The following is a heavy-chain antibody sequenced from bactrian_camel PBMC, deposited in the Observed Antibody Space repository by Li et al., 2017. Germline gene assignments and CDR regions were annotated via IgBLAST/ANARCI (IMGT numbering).Heavy chain of an antibody. Sequence: QLVESGGGSVEAGGSLRLSCAASGYSTSSYRMGWFRQAPGNQRQGVAAFDRDERTKYRESAKGRFTISRDNAKNILYLEMSSLRPEDTAMYYCAADWKDLYFDVMDPRKYKHWGQGTQVTVS. J-gene: IGHJ4*01. D-gene: IGHD8*01. CDR2: FDRDERT. CDR3: AADWKDLYFDVMDPRKYKH. V-gene: IGHV3S53*01. CDR1: GYSTSSYR.